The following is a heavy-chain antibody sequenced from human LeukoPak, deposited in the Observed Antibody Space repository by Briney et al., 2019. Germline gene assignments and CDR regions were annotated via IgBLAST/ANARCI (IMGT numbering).Heavy chain of an antibody. CDR1: GGSIGSGTYY. Sequence: SETLSLTCTVSGGSIGSGTYYWTWLQQPAEKGLEWIGRFYTGGSTNYNPSLRSRVTISVDTSKNQFSLKLSSVTAADTAVYYCARVTAPRNAIGYYYYMDVWGKGTTVTVSS. D-gene: IGHD2-8*01. CDR3: ARVTAPRNAIGYYYYMDV. V-gene: IGHV4-61*02. CDR2: FYTGGST. J-gene: IGHJ6*03.